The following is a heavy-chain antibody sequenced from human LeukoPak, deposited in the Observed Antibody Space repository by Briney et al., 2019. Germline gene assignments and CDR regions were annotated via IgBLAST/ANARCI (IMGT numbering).Heavy chain of an antibody. CDR1: GYTFTSYG. V-gene: IGHV1-2*04. Sequence: GASVKVSCKASGYTFTSYGISWVRQAPGQGLEWMGWINPNSGDTNYAQKFQGCLTMTRDTSISTVYMDLSTLKSDDTAVYYCARGRGVERVVTATPVFDYWGQGTLVTVSS. CDR3: ARGRGVERVVTATPVFDY. J-gene: IGHJ4*02. CDR2: INPNSGDT. D-gene: IGHD2-15*01.